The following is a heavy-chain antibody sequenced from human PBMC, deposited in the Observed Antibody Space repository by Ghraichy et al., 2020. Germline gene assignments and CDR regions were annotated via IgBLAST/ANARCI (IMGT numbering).Heavy chain of an antibody. CDR1: AHVCSTVA. CDR2: IRGSGGST. D-gene: IGHD1-26*01. CDR3: AKKWADDC. J-gene: IGHJ5*01. Sequence: GGSLRLSGVGRAHVCSTVATGWVVWAPGQGMEGVSAIRGSGGSTYYADSVKGRFTISRDNSKNTLYLQMNSLRAEDTAVYYCAKKWADDCWGHGSLFNVSS. V-gene: IGHV3-23*01.